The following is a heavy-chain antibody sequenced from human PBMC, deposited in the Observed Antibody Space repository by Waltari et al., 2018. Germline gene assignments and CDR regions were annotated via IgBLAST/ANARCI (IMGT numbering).Heavy chain of an antibody. D-gene: IGHD1-26*01. Sequence: QVQLVQSGAEVKKPGSSVKVSCKASGGTFSSYAISWVRQAPGQGLEWMGGIIPICGTANYAQKVQGRVTIPTDEATSTAYMELSSLRSEDTAVYYCASRSGSYYMPFDYWGQGTLVTVSS. CDR1: GGTFSSYA. CDR3: ASRSGSYYMPFDY. J-gene: IGHJ4*02. V-gene: IGHV1-69*05. CDR2: IIPICGTA.